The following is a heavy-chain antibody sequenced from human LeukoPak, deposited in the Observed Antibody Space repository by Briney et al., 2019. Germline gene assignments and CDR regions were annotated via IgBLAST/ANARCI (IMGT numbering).Heavy chain of an antibody. CDR3: ASGGDSSGYYSEYFQH. Sequence: SETLSPTCTVSGGSISSYYWSWIRQPPGKGLEWIGYIYYSGSTNYNPSLKSRVTISVDTSKNQFSLKLSSVTAADTAVYYCASGGDSSGYYSEYFQHWGQGTLVTVSS. V-gene: IGHV4-59*01. CDR1: GGSISSYY. J-gene: IGHJ1*01. CDR2: IYYSGST. D-gene: IGHD3-22*01.